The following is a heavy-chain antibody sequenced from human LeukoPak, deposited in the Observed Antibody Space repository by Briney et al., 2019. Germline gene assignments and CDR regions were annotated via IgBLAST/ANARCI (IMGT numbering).Heavy chain of an antibody. J-gene: IGHJ6*02. CDR3: ARQGLGIAGKRANAYYYYYGMDV. CDR2: IDPSDSYT. CDR1: GYSFTSYW. D-gene: IGHD6-13*01. Sequence: GESLKISCKGSGYSFTSYWISWVRQMPGKGLEWMGRIDPSDSYTNYSPSFQGHVTISAGKSISTAYLQWSSLKASDTAMYYCARQGLGIAGKRANAYYYYYGMDVWGQGTTVTVSS. V-gene: IGHV5-10-1*01.